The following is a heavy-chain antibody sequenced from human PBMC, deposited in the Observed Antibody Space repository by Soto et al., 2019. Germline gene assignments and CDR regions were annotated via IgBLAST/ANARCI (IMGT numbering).Heavy chain of an antibody. CDR3: AKARIDYVTGPFDY. D-gene: IGHD4-17*01. Sequence: GGSLRLSCAASGFTFSSYGMHWVRQAPGKGLEWVAVISYDGSNKYYADSVKGRFTISRDNSKNTLYLQMNSLRAEDTAVYYCAKARIDYVTGPFDYWGQGTLVTVSS. CDR1: GFTFSSYG. CDR2: ISYDGSNK. V-gene: IGHV3-30*18. J-gene: IGHJ4*02.